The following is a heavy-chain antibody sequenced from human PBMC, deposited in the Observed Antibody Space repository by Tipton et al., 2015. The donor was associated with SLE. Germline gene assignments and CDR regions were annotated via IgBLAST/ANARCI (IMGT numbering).Heavy chain of an antibody. V-gene: IGHV4-39*01. CDR3: ATGYSYGYGFEY. CDR2: IHYTGST. Sequence: GLVKPSETLSLTCIVSGGSIDNTNYYWAWIRQVPGKGLEWIGSIHYTGSTYYKPPLRSRVTISVDTSKNQFSLKLSSVTAADMAVYFCATGYSYGYGFEYWGQGTLVTVSS. J-gene: IGHJ4*02. D-gene: IGHD5-18*01. CDR1: GGSIDNTNYY.